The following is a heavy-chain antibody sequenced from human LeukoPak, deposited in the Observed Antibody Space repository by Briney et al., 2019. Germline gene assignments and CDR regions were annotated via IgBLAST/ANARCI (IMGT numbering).Heavy chain of an antibody. D-gene: IGHD3-22*01. CDR1: GFSFSTYS. J-gene: IGHJ4*02. Sequence: GGSLRLSCTASGFSFSTYSMSWIRQAPGKGLEWVSVIGGTTSSTYYADSMKGRFTISRDNSKNTLYLQMNSLRAEDTAVYYCAREACPYRLCYYDSSGYSLNYYFDYWGQGTLVTVSS. CDR3: AREACPYRLCYYDSSGYSLNYYFDY. CDR2: IGGTTSST. V-gene: IGHV3-23*01.